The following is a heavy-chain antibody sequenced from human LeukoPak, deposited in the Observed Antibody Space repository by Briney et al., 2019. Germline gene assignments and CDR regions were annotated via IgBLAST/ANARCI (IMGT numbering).Heavy chain of an antibody. Sequence: PGGSLRLSRAASGFTFSSYWMNWARQAPGKGLEWVASINHNGNVNYYVDSVKGRFTISRDNAKNSLYLQMSNLRAEDTAVYFCARGGYYSNYFDYWGQGTLVTVSS. CDR2: INHNGNVN. J-gene: IGHJ4*02. V-gene: IGHV3-7*03. CDR3: ARGGYYSNYFDY. D-gene: IGHD1-26*01. CDR1: GFTFSSYW.